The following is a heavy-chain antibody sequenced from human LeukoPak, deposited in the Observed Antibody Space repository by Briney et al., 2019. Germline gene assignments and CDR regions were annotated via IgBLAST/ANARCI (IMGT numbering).Heavy chain of an antibody. J-gene: IGHJ6*02. CDR1: GGTFSSYA. Sequence: ASVKVSCKASGGTFSSYAISWVRQAPGQGLEWMGGIIPIFGTANYAQKFQGRVTITADESTSTAYMELSSLRSEDTAVYYCARLYDYRNYVEYGMDVGAQGTTVTVSS. D-gene: IGHD4-11*01. CDR3: ARLYDYRNYVEYGMDV. CDR2: IIPIFGTA. V-gene: IGHV1-69*13.